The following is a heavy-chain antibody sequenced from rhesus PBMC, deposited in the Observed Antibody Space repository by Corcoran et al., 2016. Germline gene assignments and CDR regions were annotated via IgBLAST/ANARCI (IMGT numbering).Heavy chain of an antibody. J-gene: IGHJ4*01. D-gene: IGHD6-31*01. Sequence: QLQLQESGPGLVKPSETLSLTCAVSGGSISSNYWSWIRQPPGKGLEWIGRISGSGGCTDYNPSPKCRVTISPGTSKNQFSLKLSSVTAAVTAVYYCARWGQRLVFDYWGQGVLVTVSS. V-gene: IGHV4-173*01. CDR1: GGSISSNY. CDR2: ISGSGGCT. CDR3: ARWGQRLVFDY.